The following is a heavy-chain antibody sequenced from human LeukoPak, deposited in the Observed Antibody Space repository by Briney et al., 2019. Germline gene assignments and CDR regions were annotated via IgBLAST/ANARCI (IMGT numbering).Heavy chain of an antibody. CDR1: GFTFSSYS. J-gene: IGHJ6*03. D-gene: IGHD6-6*01. Sequence: GGSLRLSCAASGFTFSSYSMNWVRQAPGKGLEWVSSISSSSSYIYYADSVKGRFTISRDNAKNSLYLQMNSLRAEDTAVYYCARVGYSSSSSGYYYYMDVWGKGTTVTVSS. CDR2: ISSSSSYI. V-gene: IGHV3-21*01. CDR3: ARVGYSSSSSGYYYYMDV.